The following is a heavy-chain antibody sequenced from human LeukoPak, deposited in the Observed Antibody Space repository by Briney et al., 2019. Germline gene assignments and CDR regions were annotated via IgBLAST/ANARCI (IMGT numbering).Heavy chain of an antibody. Sequence: GASVKVSCKASGYTFTGYYMHWVRQAPGQGLEWMGRINPNSGGTNYAQKYQGRVTMTMDTSISTAYMELSRLRSDDTAVYYCARNYKSSWYPIPFDYWGQGTLVTVSS. V-gene: IGHV1-2*06. J-gene: IGHJ4*02. CDR1: GYTFTGYY. D-gene: IGHD6-13*01. CDR2: INPNSGGT. CDR3: ARNYKSSWYPIPFDY.